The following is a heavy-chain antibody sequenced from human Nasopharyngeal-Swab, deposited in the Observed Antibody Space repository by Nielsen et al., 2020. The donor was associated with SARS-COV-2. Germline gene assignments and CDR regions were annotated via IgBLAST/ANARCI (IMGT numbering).Heavy chain of an antibody. J-gene: IGHJ6*02. Sequence: VRQAPGKGLEWVSILYSGGSTYYADSVKGRFTISRDNAKNSLYLQMNSLRAEDTAVYYCARDESYYYYYGMDVWGQGTTVTVSS. V-gene: IGHV3-53*01. CDR3: ARDESYYYYYGMDV. CDR2: LYSGGST.